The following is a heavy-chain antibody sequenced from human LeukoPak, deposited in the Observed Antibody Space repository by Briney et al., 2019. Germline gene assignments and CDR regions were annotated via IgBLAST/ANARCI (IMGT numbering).Heavy chain of an antibody. CDR1: GFTFSSYA. D-gene: IGHD2-15*01. CDR3: ARELVAATAFDI. CDR2: ISGSGGST. J-gene: IGHJ3*02. Sequence: GGSLRLSCAVSGFTFSSYAMNWVRQAPGKGLERVSTISGSGGSTYYADSVKGRFTISRDNSKNTLYLQMNSLRAEDTAVYYCARELVAATAFDIWGQGTMVTVSS. V-gene: IGHV3-23*01.